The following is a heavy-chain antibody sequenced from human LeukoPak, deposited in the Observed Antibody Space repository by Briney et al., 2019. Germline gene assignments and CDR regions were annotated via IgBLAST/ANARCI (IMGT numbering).Heavy chain of an antibody. Sequence: GRSLRLSCAASGFTFSSYGMHWVRQAPGKGLEWVAVIWYDGSNKYYADSVKGRFTISRDNSENTLYLQMNSLRAEDTAVYYCARDLEEQHFDYWGQGTLVTVSS. CDR2: IWYDGSNK. D-gene: IGHD6-13*01. J-gene: IGHJ4*02. CDR3: ARDLEEQHFDY. CDR1: GFTFSSYG. V-gene: IGHV3-33*08.